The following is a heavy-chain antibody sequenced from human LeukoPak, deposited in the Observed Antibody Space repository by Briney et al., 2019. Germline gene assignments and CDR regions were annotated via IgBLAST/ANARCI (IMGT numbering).Heavy chain of an antibody. Sequence: SETLSLTCTVSGDSISSGSYYWGWIRQPPGKGLEWIGSIYYSGSTYYNPSLKSRVTISVDTSKNQFSLKLSSVTAADTAVYYCARQPTLIWGQGTLVTVSS. V-gene: IGHV4-39*07. CDR3: ARQPTLI. D-gene: IGHD2-21*01. J-gene: IGHJ4*02. CDR2: IYYSGST. CDR1: GDSISSGSYY.